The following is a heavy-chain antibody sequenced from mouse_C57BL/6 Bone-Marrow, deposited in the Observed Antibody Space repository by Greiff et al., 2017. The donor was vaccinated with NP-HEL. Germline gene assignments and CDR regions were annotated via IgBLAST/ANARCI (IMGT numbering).Heavy chain of an antibody. CDR2: IYPGSGST. CDR3: ARSPVLYYYGSSYWFAY. J-gene: IGHJ3*01. CDR1: GYTFTSYW. Sequence: QVQLQQPGAELVKPGASVKMSCKASGYTFTSYWITWVKQRPGQGLEWIGDIYPGSGSTNYNEKFKSKATLTVDTSSSTAYMQLSSLTSEDSAVYYCARSPVLYYYGSSYWFAYWGQGTLVTVSA. D-gene: IGHD1-1*01. V-gene: IGHV1-55*01.